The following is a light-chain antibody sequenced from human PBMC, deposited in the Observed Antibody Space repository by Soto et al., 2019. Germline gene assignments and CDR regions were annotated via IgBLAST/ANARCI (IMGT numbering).Light chain of an antibody. CDR3: QQYNNWPRT. V-gene: IGKV3-15*01. J-gene: IGKJ1*01. CDR2: GAS. Sequence: EIVMTQSPATLSVSPGERATLSCRASQSVSSNLAWYQQKPGQAPRLLIYGASTRATGIPARFRGSRSGTEFTLTISSLQSEDFAVYYCQQYNNWPRTFGQGTKVEI. CDR1: QSVSSN.